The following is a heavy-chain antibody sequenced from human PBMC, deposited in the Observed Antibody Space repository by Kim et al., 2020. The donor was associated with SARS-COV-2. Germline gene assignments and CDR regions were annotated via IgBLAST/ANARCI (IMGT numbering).Heavy chain of an antibody. CDR3: ARDYYGSGSYYNTYYYYYYGMDV. D-gene: IGHD3-10*01. V-gene: IGHV3-21*01. Sequence: GGSLRLSCAASGFTFSSYSMNWVRQAPGKGLEWVSSISSSSSYIYYADSVKGRFTISRDNAKNSLYLQMNSLRAEDTAVYDCARDYYGSGSYYNTYYYYYYGMDVWGQGTTVTVSS. CDR2: ISSSSSYI. CDR1: GFTFSSYS. J-gene: IGHJ6*02.